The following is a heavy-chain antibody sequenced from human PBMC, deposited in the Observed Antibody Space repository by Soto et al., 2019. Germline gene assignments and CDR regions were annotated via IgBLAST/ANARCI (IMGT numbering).Heavy chain of an antibody. CDR2: IYWDDDK. CDR3: AHRVLRAVFGLVTTTAIYFDF. CDR1: GFSLTTSGVG. V-gene: IGHV2-5*02. Sequence: QITLNESGPTVVKPTETLTLTCTFSGFSLTTSGVGVGWVRQSPGKAPEWLGFIYWDDDKRYSTSLKSRLTITKDTSKNHVVLTMANVDPADTATYYCAHRVLRAVFGLVTTTAIYFDFWGQGTPVVVSS. J-gene: IGHJ4*02. D-gene: IGHD3-3*01.